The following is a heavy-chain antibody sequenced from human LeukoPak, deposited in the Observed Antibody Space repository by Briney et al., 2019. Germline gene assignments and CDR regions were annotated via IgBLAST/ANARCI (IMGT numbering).Heavy chain of an antibody. Sequence: GASVKVSCKASGCTFTGYYMHWVRQAPGQGLEWMGSINPNSGATNSAQNFQGRVTLTRDTSISTAYMELSGLRSDDTAVYYCATVSAAGIPDRDYFDYWGQGTLVTVSS. J-gene: IGHJ4*02. D-gene: IGHD6-13*01. CDR2: INPNSGAT. CDR1: GCTFTGYY. CDR3: ATVSAAGIPDRDYFDY. V-gene: IGHV1-2*02.